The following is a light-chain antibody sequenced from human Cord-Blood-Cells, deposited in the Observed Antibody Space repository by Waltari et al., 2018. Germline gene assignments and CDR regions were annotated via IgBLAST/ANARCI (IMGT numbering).Light chain of an antibody. V-gene: IGLV2-14*01. CDR2: DVS. CDR3: SSYTSSSTVV. CDR1: SSDVGGYNY. J-gene: IGLJ2*01. Sequence: QSALTQPASVSGSPGQSITISCTGTSSDVGGYNYVSWYHQHPGKAPKLMIYDVSNRPSGVSNRFSGSKSGNTASLTISVLQAEDEADYYCSSYTSSSTVVFGGGTKLTVL.